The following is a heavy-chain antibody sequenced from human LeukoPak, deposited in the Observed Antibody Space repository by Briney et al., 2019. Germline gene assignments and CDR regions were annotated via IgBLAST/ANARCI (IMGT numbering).Heavy chain of an antibody. CDR3: ATSVVPAALDAFDI. V-gene: IGHV3-11*04. J-gene: IGHJ3*02. Sequence: GGSLRLSCAASGFTFSDYYMSWIRQAPGKGLEWVSYIVSSGSTIYYADSVKGRFTISRDNAKNSLYLQMNSLRAEDTAVYYCATSVVPAALDAFDIWGQGTMVTVSS. D-gene: IGHD2-2*01. CDR1: GFTFSDYY. CDR2: IVSSGSTI.